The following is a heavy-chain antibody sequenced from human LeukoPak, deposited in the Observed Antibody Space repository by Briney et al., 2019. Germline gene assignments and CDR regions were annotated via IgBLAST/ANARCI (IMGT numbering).Heavy chain of an antibody. J-gene: IGHJ4*02. CDR1: GFIFSNYW. V-gene: IGHV3-7*01. D-gene: IGHD1-26*01. Sequence: GGSLRLSCEVSGFIFSNYWMSWVRQAPGKGLEWVANINEEGSEKHYVDSVKGRFTISRDNAKNTLYLQMNSLRAEDTAVYYCGRGAGGSYYLDYWGQGALVTVSS. CDR2: INEEGSEK. CDR3: GRGAGGSYYLDY.